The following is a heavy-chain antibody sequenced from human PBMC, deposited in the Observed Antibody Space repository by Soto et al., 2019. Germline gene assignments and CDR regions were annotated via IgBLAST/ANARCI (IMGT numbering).Heavy chain of an antibody. D-gene: IGHD2-15*01. CDR3: ARGYCRGGNCYSGMDV. J-gene: IGHJ6*02. CDR2: IIPISGTT. CDR1: GGTFSTHA. V-gene: IGHV1-69*13. Sequence: AAVKFSCKASGGTFSTHAIIWVRQAPGHGLEWMGGIIPISGTTYYTQKFQGRVTITADEPTSTAFMELSSLKSDDTAVFYCARGYCRGGNCYSGMDVWGQGTMVTVSS.